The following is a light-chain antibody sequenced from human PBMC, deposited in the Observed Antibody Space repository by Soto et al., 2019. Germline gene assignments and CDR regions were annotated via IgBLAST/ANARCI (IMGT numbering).Light chain of an antibody. Sequence: QSALTQPASVSGSPGQSITISCTGTSADVGSYNFVSWFQQHPGKVPKLIIYDASKRPSGVSNHFSGSKSGNTASLTISALQAEDEADYFCNSYTSSTSLPYVFGTGTKVTVL. V-gene: IGLV2-14*02. J-gene: IGLJ1*01. CDR2: DAS. CDR3: NSYTSSTSLPYV. CDR1: SADVGSYNF.